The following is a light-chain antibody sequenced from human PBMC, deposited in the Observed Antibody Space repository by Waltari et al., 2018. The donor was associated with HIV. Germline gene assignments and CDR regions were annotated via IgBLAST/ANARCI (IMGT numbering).Light chain of an antibody. CDR1: SGHFGGA. Sequence: QLVLTQSPSASASLGASVRLTCTLSSGHFGGALAWHQNPPQTGPRFMMEGNSDGGHNKGDGIPDRFSGSSSGPDRYLAISSLQSDDEADYYCQTWGTGIVAFGGGTKLTVL. V-gene: IGLV4-69*02. CDR3: QTWGTGIVA. J-gene: IGLJ2*01. CDR2: GNSDGGH.